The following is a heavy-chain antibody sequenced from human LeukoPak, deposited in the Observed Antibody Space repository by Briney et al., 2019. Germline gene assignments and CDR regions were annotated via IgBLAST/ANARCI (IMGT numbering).Heavy chain of an antibody. CDR2: ISGSGGST. Sequence: GGSLRLSCAASGFTFSSYAMIWVRQASGKGLEWASAISGSGGSTYYADSVKGRFTISRDNSKNTLYLQMNSLRAEDTAVYYCAKYYDYGGNAHFDYWGQGTLVTVSS. CDR1: GFTFSSYA. V-gene: IGHV3-23*01. D-gene: IGHD4-23*01. CDR3: AKYYDYGGNAHFDY. J-gene: IGHJ4*02.